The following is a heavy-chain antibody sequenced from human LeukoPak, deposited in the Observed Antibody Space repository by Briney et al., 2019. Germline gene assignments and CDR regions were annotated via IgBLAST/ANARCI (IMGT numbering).Heavy chain of an antibody. CDR3: AREKIQLWLNNWFDP. V-gene: IGHV3-30*03. D-gene: IGHD5-18*01. CDR1: GFTFSSYG. CDR2: ISYDVSNK. Sequence: TGGSLRLSCAASGFTFSSYGMHWVRQAPGKGLEWVAVISYDVSNKYYADSVKSRFTISRDNSKNTLYLQMNSLRAEDTAVYYCAREKIQLWLNNWFDPWGQGTLVTVSS. J-gene: IGHJ5*02.